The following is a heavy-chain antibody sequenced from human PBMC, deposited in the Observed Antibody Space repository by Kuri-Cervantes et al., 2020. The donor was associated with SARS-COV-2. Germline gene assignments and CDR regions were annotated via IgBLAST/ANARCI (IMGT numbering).Heavy chain of an antibody. CDR2: IDPSDSYT. Sequence: GESLKISCEGSGYSLTSYWIGWVRQMPGRGLEWMGRIDPSDSYTKYSPSFQGHVTISVDKSIRTAFLQWSSLKASDTAIYYCARHRAYGPDAFDIWGQGTMVTVSS. CDR3: ARHRAYGPDAFDI. CDR1: GYSLTSYW. J-gene: IGHJ3*02. V-gene: IGHV5-10-1*01. D-gene: IGHD3-10*01.